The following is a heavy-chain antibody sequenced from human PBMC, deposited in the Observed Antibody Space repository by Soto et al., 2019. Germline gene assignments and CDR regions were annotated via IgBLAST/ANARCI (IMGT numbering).Heavy chain of an antibody. J-gene: IGHJ6*02. CDR2: ISGSGGST. CDR1: GFTFSSYA. V-gene: IGHV3-23*01. D-gene: IGHD6-6*01. Sequence: GGSLRLSCAASGFTFSSYAMSWVRQAPGKGLEWVSAISGSGGSTYYADSVKGRFTISRDNSKNTLYLQMNSLRAEDTAVYYCAKSLSSSWVWSPYYYYGMDVWGQGTTVTVSS. CDR3: AKSLSSSWVWSPYYYYGMDV.